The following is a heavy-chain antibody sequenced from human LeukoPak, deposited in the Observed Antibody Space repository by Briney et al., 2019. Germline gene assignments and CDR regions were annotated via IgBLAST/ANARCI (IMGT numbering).Heavy chain of an antibody. CDR1: GASITTETYF. D-gene: IGHD3-22*01. CDR2: IYYSGST. V-gene: IGHV4-61*01. CDR3: AREGGYLDFDY. J-gene: IGHJ4*02. Sequence: PSETLSLTCTVSGASITTETYFWTWVRQPPGKGLEWIGYIYYSGSTNYNPSLKSRVTISVDTSKKQFSLQLNSVTPEDTAVYYCAREGGYLDFDYWGQGTLVTVSS.